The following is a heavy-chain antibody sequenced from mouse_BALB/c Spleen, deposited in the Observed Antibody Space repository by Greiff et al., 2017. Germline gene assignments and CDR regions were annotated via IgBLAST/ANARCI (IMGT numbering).Heavy chain of an antibody. CDR2: IWGDGST. Sequence: QVQLQQSGPGLVAPSQSLSITCTVSGFSLTGYGVNWVRQPPGKGLEWLGMIWGDGSTDYNSALKSRLSISKDNSKSQVFLKMNSLQTDDTARYYCARAHYDYAIDYWGQGTTLTVSS. D-gene: IGHD2-4*01. V-gene: IGHV2-6-7*01. J-gene: IGHJ2*01. CDR3: ARAHYDYAIDY. CDR1: GFSLTGYG.